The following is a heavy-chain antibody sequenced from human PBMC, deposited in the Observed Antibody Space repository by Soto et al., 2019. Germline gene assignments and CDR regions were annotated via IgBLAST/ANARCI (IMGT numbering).Heavy chain of an antibody. CDR3: AREGVLDPDEHIGYSSSSVFGGFDY. CDR2: IYYSGST. D-gene: IGHD6-6*01. CDR1: GGSISSGDYY. J-gene: IGHJ4*02. V-gene: IGHV4-30-4*01. Sequence: SETLSLTCTVSGGSISSGDYYWSWIRQPPGKGLEWIGYIYYSGSTYYNPSLKSRVTISVDTSKNQFSLKLSSVTAADTAVYYCAREGVLDPDEHIGYSSSSVFGGFDYWGQGTLVTVSS.